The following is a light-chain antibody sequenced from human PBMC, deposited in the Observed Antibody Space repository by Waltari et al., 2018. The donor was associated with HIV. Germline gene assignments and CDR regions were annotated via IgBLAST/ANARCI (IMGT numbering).Light chain of an antibody. J-gene: IGLJ2*01. V-gene: IGLV2-8*01. CDR2: EVS. Sequence: QSALTQPPSASGSPGQSVTLPCTGTSSHVGGYTYVSWYQQHPGKAPKLMIYEVSKRPSGVPDRFSGSKSGNTASRTVSGLQAEDEADYFCSSYAGSSDVVFGGGTKLTVL. CDR3: SSYAGSSDVV. CDR1: SSHVGGYTY.